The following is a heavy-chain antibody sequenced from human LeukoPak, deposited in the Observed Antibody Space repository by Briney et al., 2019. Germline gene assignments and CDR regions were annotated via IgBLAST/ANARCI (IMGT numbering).Heavy chain of an antibody. D-gene: IGHD5-18*01. CDR3: ARGRVDTAMDSYWYFDL. J-gene: IGHJ2*01. CDR1: GGSISSYY. CDR2: IYYSGST. Sequence: KPSETLSLTCTVSGGSISSYYWSWIRQPPGKGLEWIGYIYYSGSTNYNSSLKSRVTISVDTSKNQFSLKLSSVTAADTAVYYCARGRVDTAMDSYWYFDLWGRGTLVTVSS. V-gene: IGHV4-59*01.